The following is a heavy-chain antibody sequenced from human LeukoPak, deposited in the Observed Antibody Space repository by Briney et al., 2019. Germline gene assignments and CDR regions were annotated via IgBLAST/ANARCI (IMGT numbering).Heavy chain of an antibody. V-gene: IGHV3-49*04. D-gene: IGHD4-17*01. CDR3: TQYGDNANLDY. Sequence: GGSLRLSCITSGFTFGDYAMSWVRQAPGKGLEWVGFIRSKTYGGTTEHAASVKGRFTISRDDSKSIAYLQMNSLKTEDTAVYYCTQYGDNANLDYCGQGTLVTVSS. J-gene: IGHJ4*02. CDR2: IRSKTYGGTT. CDR1: GFTFGDYA.